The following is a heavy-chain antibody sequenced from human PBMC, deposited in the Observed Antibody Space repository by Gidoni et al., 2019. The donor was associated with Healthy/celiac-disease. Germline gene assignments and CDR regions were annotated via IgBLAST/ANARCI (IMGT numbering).Heavy chain of an antibody. CDR3: ARFMVRGVAAPFDY. CDR2: IYYSGST. Sequence: EWIGYIYYSGSTYYNPSLKSRVTISVDTSKNQFSLKLSSVTAADTAVYYCARFMVRGVAAPFDYWGQGTLVTVSS. V-gene: IGHV4-31*02. D-gene: IGHD3-10*01. J-gene: IGHJ4*02.